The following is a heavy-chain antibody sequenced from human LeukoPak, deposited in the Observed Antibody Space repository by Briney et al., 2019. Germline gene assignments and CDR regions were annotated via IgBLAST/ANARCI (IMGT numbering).Heavy chain of an antibody. CDR1: GGSISSGGYY. Sequence: PSETLSLTCTVSGGSISSGGYYWRWIRQPPGKGLEWIGSIYYSGTTYYNPSLKSRVTISVDTSKNQFSLTLSSVTAADTAVYYCAREVPDYGDKDYFDYWGQGTLVTVSS. CDR3: AREVPDYGDKDYFDY. CDR2: IYYSGTT. J-gene: IGHJ4*02. V-gene: IGHV4-39*07. D-gene: IGHD4-17*01.